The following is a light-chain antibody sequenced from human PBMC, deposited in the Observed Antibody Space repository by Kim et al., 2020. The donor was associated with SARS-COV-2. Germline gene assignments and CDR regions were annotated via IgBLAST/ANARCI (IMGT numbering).Light chain of an antibody. CDR2: DAS. CDR3: QQYDNLLT. Sequence: DIQMTQSPSSLSASVGDRVTITCQASQDISNYLNWYQQKPGKAPKLLIYDASNLETGVPSRFSGSGSGTDFTFTISNLQPEDIATYYCQQYDNLLTFGGGTKVEI. V-gene: IGKV1-33*01. CDR1: QDISNY. J-gene: IGKJ4*01.